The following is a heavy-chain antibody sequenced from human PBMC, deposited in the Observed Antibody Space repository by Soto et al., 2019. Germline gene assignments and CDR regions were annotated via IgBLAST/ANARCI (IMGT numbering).Heavy chain of an antibody. CDR1: GFTFITYD. CDR3: ARERAHYDFWSGYQY. CDR2: MNPNNGNA. V-gene: IGHV1-8*01. J-gene: IGHJ4*02. Sequence: ASVKVSCKASGFTFITYDFSWVRQAAGQGLEWMGWMNPNNGNAGFAQKFRGRINMTTNTSISTAYMELRSLRSDDTAVYFCARERAHYDFWSGYQYWGQGTLVIVSS. D-gene: IGHD3-3*01.